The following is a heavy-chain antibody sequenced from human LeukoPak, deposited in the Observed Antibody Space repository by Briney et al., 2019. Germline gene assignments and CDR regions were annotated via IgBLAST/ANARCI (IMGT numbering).Heavy chain of an antibody. CDR3: ARDLEMATIGYDY. V-gene: IGHV3-21*01. CDR1: GFTFSTYT. Sequence: GGSLRLSCAASGFTFSTYTVNWVRQAPGKGLEWVSSISSSSSYIYYADSVKGRFTISRDNAKNTLYLQMNSLRAEDTAVYYCARDLEMATIGYDYWGQGTLVTVSS. J-gene: IGHJ4*02. CDR2: ISSSSSYI. D-gene: IGHD5-24*01.